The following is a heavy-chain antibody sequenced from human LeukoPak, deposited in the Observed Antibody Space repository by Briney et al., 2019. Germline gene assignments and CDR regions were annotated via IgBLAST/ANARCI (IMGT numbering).Heavy chain of an antibody. CDR1: GGSFSGYY. J-gene: IGHJ4*02. Sequence: SETLSLTCAVYGGSFSGYYWSWIRQPPGKGLEWIGEINHSGSTNYNPSLKSRVTISVDTSKNQFSLKLSSVTAADTAVYYCARGRHCSGGSCYLAYFDYWGQGTLVTVSS. CDR2: INHSGST. D-gene: IGHD2-15*01. V-gene: IGHV4-34*01. CDR3: ARGRHCSGGSCYLAYFDY.